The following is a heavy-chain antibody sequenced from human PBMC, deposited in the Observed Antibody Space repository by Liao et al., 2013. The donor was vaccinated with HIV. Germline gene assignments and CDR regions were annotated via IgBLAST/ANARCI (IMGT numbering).Heavy chain of an antibody. V-gene: IGHV4-34*01. Sequence: QVQLQQWGAGLLKPSETLSFTCAVYGGSFSGYYWSWIRQPPGKGLEWIGSIYYSGSTYYNPSLKSRVTISVDTSKNQFSLKLSSVTAADTAVYYCARDRPVVPAVNWFDPWGQGTLVTVSS. CDR1: GGSFSGYY. D-gene: IGHD2-2*01. J-gene: IGHJ5*02. CDR3: ARDRPVVPAVNWFDP. CDR2: IYYSGST.